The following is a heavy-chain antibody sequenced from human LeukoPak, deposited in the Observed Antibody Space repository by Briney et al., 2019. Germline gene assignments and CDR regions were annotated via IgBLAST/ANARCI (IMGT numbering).Heavy chain of an antibody. D-gene: IGHD3-16*01. Sequence: GGSLRLSCAASGFTFSNYGIHWVRQAPGKGLEWVAVIWCDGSNKYYADSVKGRFNISRDNSKNTLYLQMNSLRAEDTAVYYCARDGSYYVWGSYQGHAFDIWGQGTMVTVSS. V-gene: IGHV3-33*01. CDR3: ARDGSYYVWGSYQGHAFDI. CDR2: IWCDGSNK. CDR1: GFTFSNYG. J-gene: IGHJ3*02.